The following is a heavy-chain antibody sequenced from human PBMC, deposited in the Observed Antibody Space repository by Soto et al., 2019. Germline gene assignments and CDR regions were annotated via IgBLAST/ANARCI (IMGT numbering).Heavy chain of an antibody. CDR3: ARDAYSSSWRALDY. CDR1: GFTFSSYG. CDR2: IWYDGSNK. J-gene: IGHJ4*02. Sequence: GGSLRLSCGASGFTFSSYGMHWVRQAPGKGLEGGAVIWYDGSNKYYAGSVKGRFTISRDNSKNTLYLQMNSLRAEDTAVYYCARDAYSSSWRALDYWGQGTLVTVSS. V-gene: IGHV3-33*01. D-gene: IGHD6-13*01.